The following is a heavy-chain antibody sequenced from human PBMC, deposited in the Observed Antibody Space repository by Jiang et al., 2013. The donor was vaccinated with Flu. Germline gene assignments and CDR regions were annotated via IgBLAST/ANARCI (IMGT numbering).Heavy chain of an antibody. Sequence: GAEVKKPGASVKVSCKASGYTFTSYDINWVRQATGQGLEWMGWMNPNSGNTGYAQKFQGRVTMTRNTSISTAYMELSSLRSEDTAVYYCARRPAIMTTVTRRWFDPWGQGTLVTVSS. CDR1: GYTFTSYD. J-gene: IGHJ5*02. D-gene: IGHD4-17*01. V-gene: IGHV1-8*01. CDR2: MNPNSGNT. CDR3: ARRPAIMTTVTRRWFDP.